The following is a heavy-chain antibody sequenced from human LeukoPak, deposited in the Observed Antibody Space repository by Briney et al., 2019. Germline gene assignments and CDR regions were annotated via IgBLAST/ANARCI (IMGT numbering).Heavy chain of an antibody. D-gene: IGHD2-2*01. CDR2: ISSSGSTI. CDR1: GFTFSDYY. V-gene: IGHV3-11*01. CDR3: AREDCSSTSCYTNAFDI. J-gene: IGHJ3*02. Sequence: GGSLRLSCVASGFTFSDYYMSWIRQAPGKGLEWVSYISSSGSTIYYADSVEGRFTISRDNAKNSLYLQMNSLRAEDTAVYYCAREDCSSTSCYTNAFDIWGQGTMVTVSS.